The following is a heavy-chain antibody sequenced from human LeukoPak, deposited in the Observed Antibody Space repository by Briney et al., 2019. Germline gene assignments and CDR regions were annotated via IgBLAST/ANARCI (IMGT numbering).Heavy chain of an antibody. CDR1: GGSISSHY. J-gene: IGHJ6*03. CDR2: IYYSGST. Sequence: SETLSLTCTVSGGSISSHYWSWIRQPPGKGLEWIGYIYYSGSTNYNPSLKSRVTISVDTSKNQFSLKLSSVTAADTAAYYCASSYYYYYYMDVWGKGTTVTVSS. V-gene: IGHV4-59*11. CDR3: ASSYYYYYYMDV.